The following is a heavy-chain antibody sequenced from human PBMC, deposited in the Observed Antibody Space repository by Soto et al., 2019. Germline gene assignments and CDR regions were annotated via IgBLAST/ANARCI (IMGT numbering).Heavy chain of an antibody. CDR3: ERAASYYSLWSGYYPSRNGMDV. V-gene: IGHV3-33*01. J-gene: IGHJ6*02. CDR1: GFTFSSFG. D-gene: IGHD3-3*01. CDR2: IWYDGSKK. Sequence: GGSLRLSCAASGFTFSSFGMHWVRQAPGKGLEWVSLIWYDGSKKSYGDSVKGRFTISRDNSRNTVSLQMNSLRADDTDVYYCERAASYYSLWSGYYPSRNGMDVWGQGSTVTVSS.